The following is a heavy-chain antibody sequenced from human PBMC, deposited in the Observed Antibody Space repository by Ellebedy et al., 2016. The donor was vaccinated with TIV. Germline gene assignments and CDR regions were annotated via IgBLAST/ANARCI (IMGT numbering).Heavy chain of an antibody. D-gene: IGHD6-19*01. J-gene: IGHJ5*02. CDR1: GGTFSSYA. Sequence: ASVKVSCKASGGTFSSYAISWVRQAPGQGLEWMGGIIPIFGTANYAQKFQGRVTITADESTSTAYMELSSLRSEDTAVYDCARGAVAGPILDNWFDPWGQGTLVTVSS. CDR3: ARGAVAGPILDNWFDP. CDR2: IIPIFGTA. V-gene: IGHV1-69*13.